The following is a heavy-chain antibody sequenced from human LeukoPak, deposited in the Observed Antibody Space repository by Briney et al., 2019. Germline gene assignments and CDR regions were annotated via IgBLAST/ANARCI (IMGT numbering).Heavy chain of an antibody. CDR1: GFTFSSYA. CDR2: ISGSGGST. Sequence: GGSLRLSCAASGFTFSSYAMSWVRQAPGKGLEWVSAISGSGGSTYYADSVKGRFTISRDNSKNTLYLQMNSLRAEDTAVYYCARVRDYYDSSGVDIWGQGTMVTVSS. CDR3: ARVRDYYDSSGVDI. V-gene: IGHV3-23*01. D-gene: IGHD3-22*01. J-gene: IGHJ3*02.